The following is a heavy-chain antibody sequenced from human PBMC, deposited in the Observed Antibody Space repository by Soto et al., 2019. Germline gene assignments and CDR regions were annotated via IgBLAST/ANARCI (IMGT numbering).Heavy chain of an antibody. J-gene: IGHJ4*02. CDR2: ISGSGGAT. Sequence: GGSLRLSCAASGFAFNNFVMTWVRQAPGKGLEWVSTISGSGGATYYADSVKGRFTLSRDNSKNTLSLQMNSLRAEDTALYYCAKGTYYYDGSGYSHWGQGALVTVS. CDR1: GFAFNNFV. CDR3: AKGTYYYDGSGYSH. V-gene: IGHV3-23*01. D-gene: IGHD3-22*01.